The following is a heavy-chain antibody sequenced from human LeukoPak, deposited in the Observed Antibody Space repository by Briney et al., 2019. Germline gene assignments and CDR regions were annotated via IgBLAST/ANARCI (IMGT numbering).Heavy chain of an antibody. V-gene: IGHV3-23*01. D-gene: IGHD2-15*01. CDR3: VKAMGGYCSGGSCYTFDY. CDR1: GFTFINYA. Sequence: GGSLRLSCAASGFTFINYAMSWVRQAPGKGLEWVSGSGGDNTGTYYADSVKGRFTISRDISKTTLYLQMNSLKAEDTAVYYCVKAMGGYCSGGSCYTFDYWGQGTLVTVSS. CDR2: SGGDNTGT. J-gene: IGHJ4*02.